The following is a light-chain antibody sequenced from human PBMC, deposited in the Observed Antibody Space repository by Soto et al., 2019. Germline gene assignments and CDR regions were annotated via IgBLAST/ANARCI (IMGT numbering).Light chain of an antibody. CDR1: QTISSNN. CDR2: GTS. CDR3: QQYGSWT. Sequence: EIVLTQSPGTLSVSPGERATLSCRASQTISSNNLAWYQKEPGQAPSLLIYGTSSRATGIPDRFSGSGSGTDFTLTISRLEPEDSAIYYCQQYGSWTFGQGTKVEIK. V-gene: IGKV3-20*01. J-gene: IGKJ1*01.